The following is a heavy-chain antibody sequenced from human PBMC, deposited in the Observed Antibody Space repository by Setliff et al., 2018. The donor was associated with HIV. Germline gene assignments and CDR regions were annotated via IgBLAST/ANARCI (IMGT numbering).Heavy chain of an antibody. Sequence: ETLSLTCAVYGGSFSGYYWSWIRQPPGKGLEWIGEINHSGSTNYNPSLKSRVTISVDTSKNQFSLKLSSVTAADTAVYYCARGWIQLWKVWGQGTLVTVPQ. CDR1: GGSFSGYY. V-gene: IGHV4-34*01. CDR3: ARGWIQLWKV. D-gene: IGHD5-18*01. J-gene: IGHJ4*02. CDR2: INHSGST.